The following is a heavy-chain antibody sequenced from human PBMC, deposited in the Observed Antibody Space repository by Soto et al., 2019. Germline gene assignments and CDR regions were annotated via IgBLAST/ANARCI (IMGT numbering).Heavy chain of an antibody. V-gene: IGHV3-15*01. Sequence: LRLSCAASGFTFSNAWMIWVRHAPGKGLEWVGRIKSKTDGGTTDYAAPVKGRFTISRDDSKNTLYLQMNSLKTEDTAVYYCTTDRYCSGGSCYYSGSFDYWGQGTLGTSPQ. CDR2: IKSKTDGGTT. CDR1: GFTFSNAW. CDR3: TTDRYCSGGSCYYSGSFDY. D-gene: IGHD2-15*01. J-gene: IGHJ4*02.